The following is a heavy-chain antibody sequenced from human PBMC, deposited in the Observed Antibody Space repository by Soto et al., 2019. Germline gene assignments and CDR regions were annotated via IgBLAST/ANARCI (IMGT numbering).Heavy chain of an antibody. J-gene: IGHJ4*02. D-gene: IGHD3-3*01. CDR2: IKSKTDGGTT. V-gene: IGHV3-15*01. CDR1: GFTFSNAW. Sequence: EVQLVESGGGLVKPGGSLRLSCAASGFTFSNAWMSWVRQAPGKGLEWVGRIKSKTDGGTTDYAAPMKGRFTISRDDSKNTQYLQMNSLKTEDTAVYYCTTVYDFWSGYYPFDYWGQGTLVTVSS. CDR3: TTVYDFWSGYYPFDY.